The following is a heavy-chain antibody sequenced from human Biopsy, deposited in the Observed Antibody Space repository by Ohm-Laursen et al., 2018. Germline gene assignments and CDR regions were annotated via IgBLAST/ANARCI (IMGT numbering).Heavy chain of an antibody. V-gene: IGHV3-9*01. CDR1: GFTFSSYA. CDR2: IKWNSGKI. D-gene: IGHD3-10*01. CDR3: ARDTGTMVRGVLYQ. J-gene: IGHJ4*02. Sequence: SLRLSCAASGFTFSSYAMGWVRQAPGKGLEWVSGIKWNSGKIDYADSVKGRFTISRDNAKNSLYLHMNSLRTEDSAFYYCARDTGTMVRGVLYQWGQGTQVTVSS.